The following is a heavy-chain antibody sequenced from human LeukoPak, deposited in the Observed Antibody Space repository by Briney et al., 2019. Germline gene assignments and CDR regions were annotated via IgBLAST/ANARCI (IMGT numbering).Heavy chain of an antibody. CDR1: GYTFTGYY. D-gene: IGHD3-22*01. V-gene: IGHV1-2*02. CDR2: INPNSGGT. Sequence: ASVKVSCKASGYTFTGYYMHRVRQAPGQGLEWMGWINPNSGGTNYAQKFQGRVTMTRDTSISTAYMELSRLRSDDTAVYYCARDKGRYYDSSGYYTFDYWGQGTLVTVSS. J-gene: IGHJ4*02. CDR3: ARDKGRYYDSSGYYTFDY.